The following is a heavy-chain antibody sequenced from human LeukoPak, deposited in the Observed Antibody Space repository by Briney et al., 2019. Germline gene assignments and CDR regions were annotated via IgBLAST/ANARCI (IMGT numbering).Heavy chain of an antibody. CDR1: RFTFDDYA. V-gene: IGHV3-43D*04. CDR3: ARTRREIRYDFWSGQHPPYFDY. CDR2: ISWGGGST. J-gene: IGHJ4*02. Sequence: GGSLRLSCAASRFTFDDYAMHWVRQAPGKGLEWVSLISWGGGSTYYADSVKGRFTISRDNSKNSLYLHMNSLRAEDTAMYYCARTRREIRYDFWSGQHPPYFDYWGQGTLVTVSS. D-gene: IGHD3-3*01.